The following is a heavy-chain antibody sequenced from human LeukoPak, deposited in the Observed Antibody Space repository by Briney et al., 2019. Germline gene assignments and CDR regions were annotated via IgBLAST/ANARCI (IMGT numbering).Heavy chain of an antibody. CDR3: ASRGYDSSGYYNWFDP. J-gene: IGHJ5*02. CDR2: IYYSGST. V-gene: IGHV4-31*03. Sequence: SQTLSLTCTVSGGSISSGGYYWSWIRQHPGKGLEWIGYIYYSGSTYYNPSLKSRVTISVDTSKNQFSLKLSSVTAADTAVYYCASRGYDSSGYYNWFDPWGQGTLVTVSS. D-gene: IGHD3-22*01. CDR1: GGSISSGGYY.